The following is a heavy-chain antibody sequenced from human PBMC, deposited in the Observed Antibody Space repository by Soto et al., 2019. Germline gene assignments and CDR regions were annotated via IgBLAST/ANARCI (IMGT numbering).Heavy chain of an antibody. V-gene: IGHV3-66*01. D-gene: IGHD5-12*01. Sequence: GGSLRLSCAVSGFTVSSNYMSWVRQAPGKGLEWVSVIYSGGSTYYADSVKGRFTITRDNSKNTLYLQMNSLRAEDTALYYCARVIHHGNSWFDLWGQGTLGTLSS. CDR1: GFTVSSNY. J-gene: IGHJ5*02. CDR2: IYSGGST. CDR3: ARVIHHGNSWFDL.